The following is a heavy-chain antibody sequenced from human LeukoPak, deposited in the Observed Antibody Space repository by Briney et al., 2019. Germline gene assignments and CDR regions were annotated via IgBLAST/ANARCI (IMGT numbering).Heavy chain of an antibody. V-gene: IGHV1-24*01. D-gene: IGHD3-16*01. CDR1: GYTLIELS. CDR2: FDPEAGET. Sequence: ASVKVSCKVPGYTLIELSMHWVRQAPGKGPEWVGGFDPEAGETIYAQSFKGRVTMTVDKSANTSYMELSSLRSEDTAVYYCASRASLMKPDYSYYYMDVWGKGTTVTVSS. CDR3: ASRASLMKPDYSYYYMDV. J-gene: IGHJ6*03.